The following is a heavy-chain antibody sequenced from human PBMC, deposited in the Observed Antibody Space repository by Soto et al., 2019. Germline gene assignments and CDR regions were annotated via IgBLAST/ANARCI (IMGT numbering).Heavy chain of an antibody. CDR3: AREATLGIWIQPLDS. Sequence: SGGYCWRWIRQTHGKGLEWIGNIHYNGNTKYSPSLKSRVTMSVDTSKNHFSLKLISVTTADTAVYFCAREATLGIWIQPLDSWGPGPLVTASP. J-gene: IGHJ4*02. CDR1: SGGYC. CDR2: IHYNGNT. D-gene: IGHD1-1*01. V-gene: IGHV4-61*03.